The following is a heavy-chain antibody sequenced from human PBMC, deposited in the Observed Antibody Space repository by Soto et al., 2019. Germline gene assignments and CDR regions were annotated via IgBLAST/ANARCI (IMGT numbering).Heavy chain of an antibody. CDR2: IKSKTDDGTT. J-gene: IGHJ6*02. V-gene: IGHV3-15*01. CDR3: NTDSSSWAYYYYYGMDV. D-gene: IGHD2-2*01. Sequence: EVQLVESGGGLVKPGGSLRLSCTVSGFTFSNAWMTWVRQAPGKGLEWVGRIKSKTDDGTTDYAAPVKGRFTISRDDSRNTLYLQMNSLKTEDTAVYYCNTDSSSWAYYYYYGMDVWGQGTTVTVSS. CDR1: GFTFSNAW.